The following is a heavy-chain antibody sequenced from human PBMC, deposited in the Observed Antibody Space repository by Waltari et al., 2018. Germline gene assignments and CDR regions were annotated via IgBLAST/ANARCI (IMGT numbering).Heavy chain of an antibody. Sequence: EVQLVESGGGLVQPGWSLRLSCAASGFTFSSYAMSWVRQAPGKGLEWVSYISSSGSTIYYADSVKGRFTISRDNAKNSLYLQMNSLRAEDTAVYYCARDDGDYYDSSGYYPGYWGQGTLVTVSS. V-gene: IGHV3-48*04. CDR1: GFTFSSYA. CDR2: ISSSGSTI. J-gene: IGHJ4*02. CDR3: ARDDGDYYDSSGYYPGY. D-gene: IGHD3-22*01.